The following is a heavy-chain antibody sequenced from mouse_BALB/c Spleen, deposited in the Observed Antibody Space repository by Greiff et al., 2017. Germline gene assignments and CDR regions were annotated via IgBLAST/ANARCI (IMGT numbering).Heavy chain of an antibody. CDR2: IAPGSGST. V-gene: IGHV1S41*01. Sequence: DLVKPGASVKLSCKASGYTFTSYWINWIKQRPGQGLEWIGRIAPGSGSTYYNEMFKGKATLTVDTSSSTAYIQLSSLSSEDSAVYFCARWEKGYWGQGTTLTVSS. J-gene: IGHJ2*01. CDR3: ARWEKGY. CDR1: GYTFTSYW. D-gene: IGHD4-1*01.